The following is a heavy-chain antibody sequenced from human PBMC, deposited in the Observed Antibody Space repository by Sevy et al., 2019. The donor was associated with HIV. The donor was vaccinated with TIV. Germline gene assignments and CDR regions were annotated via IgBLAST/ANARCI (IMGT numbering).Heavy chain of an antibody. CDR3: AREYSSSLYYYYYTDV. CDR1: GFTFGSYW. CDR2: IKQDGSQK. V-gene: IGHV3-7*01. Sequence: GGSLRLSCAASGFTFGSYWMSWVRQAPGKGLEWVANIKQDGSQKYYVDSVKGRFTISRDNAKNSLYLQMNSLRAEDTAVYYCAREYSSSLYYYYYTDVWGKGTTVTVSS. D-gene: IGHD6-6*01. J-gene: IGHJ6*03.